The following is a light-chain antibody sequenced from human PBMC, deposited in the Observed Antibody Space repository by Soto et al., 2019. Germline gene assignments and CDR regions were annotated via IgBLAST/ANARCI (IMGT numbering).Light chain of an antibody. V-gene: IGLV1-36*01. CDR3: AAWDDSLNGYV. CDR1: SSNIGNNA. J-gene: IGLJ1*01. CDR2: YDD. Sequence: QSVLTQPPSVSEAPRQRGTISCSGSSSNIGNNAVNWYQQLPGKAPKLLIYYDDLLPSGVSDRFSGSKSGTAASLAISGLQSEDEADYYWAAWDDSLNGYVFGTGTKLTVL.